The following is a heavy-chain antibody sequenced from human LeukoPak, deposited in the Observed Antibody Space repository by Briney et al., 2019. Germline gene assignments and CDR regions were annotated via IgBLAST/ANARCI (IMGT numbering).Heavy chain of an antibody. CDR2: ISCYNGDT. CDR3: ARDRTNSGGWHPFFDY. V-gene: IGHV1-18*04. CDR1: GYTFSSYA. D-gene: IGHD6-19*01. J-gene: IGHJ4*02. Sequence: ASVKVSCKASGYTFSSYAMNWVRQAPGQGLEWMGWISCYNGDTHYAQKFQGRVTMTTDKPTSTAYMELKSLRSDDTAVYYCARDRTNSGGWHPFFDYWGQGTLVAVSS.